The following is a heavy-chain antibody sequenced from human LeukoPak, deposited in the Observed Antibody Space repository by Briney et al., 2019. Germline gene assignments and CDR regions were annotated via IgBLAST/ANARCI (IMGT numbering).Heavy chain of an antibody. Sequence: GSLRPSCSTSGFPFSSYGMHWVRQAPGKGLEYVSAISDSGGSTYYADSVKGRFTISRDNSKNTLYLQMSSLRAEDTAVYFCVRGYSFGPYGMDVWGQGTTVTVSS. V-gene: IGHV3-64D*09. D-gene: IGHD2-15*01. CDR3: VRGYSFGPYGMDV. CDR2: ISDSGGST. J-gene: IGHJ6*02. CDR1: GFPFSSYG.